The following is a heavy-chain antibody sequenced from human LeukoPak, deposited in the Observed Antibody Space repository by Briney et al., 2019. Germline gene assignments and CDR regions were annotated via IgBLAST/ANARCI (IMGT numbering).Heavy chain of an antibody. CDR3: ANPRRVRAGTSAFDI. J-gene: IGHJ3*02. Sequence: GESLKIPCRGSGYSFTSYWIGWVRQMPGKGLDWMGIIYPGDSDPRYSPSFQGQITISADKSISTAYLQWSSLKASDTAIYYCANPRRVRAGTSAFDIWGQGTMVTVSS. V-gene: IGHV5-51*01. CDR2: IYPGDSDP. CDR1: GYSFTSYW.